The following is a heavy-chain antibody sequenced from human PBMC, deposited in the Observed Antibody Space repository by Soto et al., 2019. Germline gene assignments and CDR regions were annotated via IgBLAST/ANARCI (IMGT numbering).Heavy chain of an antibody. D-gene: IGHD6-19*01. J-gene: IGHJ4*02. CDR1: GFTFNTHG. CDR3: ARSSCLGIEF. V-gene: IGHV3-33*01. CDR2: IWYDESKK. Sequence: QVQLVESGGGVVQPGRSLRLSCAASGFTFNTHGMHWVRQAPGKGLEWVAVIWYDESKKYYEDSVTGRFTISRDNSRSARYLQMDSLRAEDTGVYYCARSSCLGIEFWGQGTLVTVSS.